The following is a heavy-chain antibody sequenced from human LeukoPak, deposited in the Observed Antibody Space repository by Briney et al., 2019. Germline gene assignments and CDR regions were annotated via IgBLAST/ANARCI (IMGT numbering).Heavy chain of an antibody. J-gene: IGHJ4*02. CDR3: ARRPFLVRFDY. CDR2: INHSGST. Sequence: SETLSLTCAVYGGSFSGYYWGWIRQPPGKGLEWIGEINHSGSTNYNPSLKSRVTISVDTSKNQFSLKLSSVTAADTAVYYCARRPFLVRFDYWGQGTLVTVSS. V-gene: IGHV4-34*01. CDR1: GGSFSGYY. D-gene: IGHD6-13*01.